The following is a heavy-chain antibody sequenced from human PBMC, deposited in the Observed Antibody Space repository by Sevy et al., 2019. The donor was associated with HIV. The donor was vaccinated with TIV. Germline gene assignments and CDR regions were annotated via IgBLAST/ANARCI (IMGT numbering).Heavy chain of an antibody. Sequence: GGSLRLSCAASGFTFSSYGMHWVRQAPGKGLEWVAVIWYDGSNKYYADSVKGQFTISRDNSKNTLYLQMNSLRAEDTAVYYCARGRRGDILTGYLVRDYYYYYGMDVWGQGTTVTVSS. V-gene: IGHV3-33*01. CDR3: ARGRRGDILTGYLVRDYYYYYGMDV. CDR2: IWYDGSNK. D-gene: IGHD3-9*01. CDR1: GFTFSSYG. J-gene: IGHJ6*02.